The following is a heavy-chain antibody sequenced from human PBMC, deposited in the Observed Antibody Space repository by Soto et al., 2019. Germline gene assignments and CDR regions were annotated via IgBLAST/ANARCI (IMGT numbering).Heavy chain of an antibody. J-gene: IGHJ4*02. D-gene: IGHD3-22*01. V-gene: IGHV3-48*03. CDR1: GFTFSSSE. Sequence: EVQLVESGGGLVQPGGSLRLSCVASGFTFSSSEMNWVRLAPGKGLEWVSYSSSSGSTVYHADSVEGRLTISRDNAKNSLFLQMNSLRAEDTALYYCAREGSYDTMDYWGLGTLVTVSS. CDR2: SSSSGSTV. CDR3: AREGSYDTMDY.